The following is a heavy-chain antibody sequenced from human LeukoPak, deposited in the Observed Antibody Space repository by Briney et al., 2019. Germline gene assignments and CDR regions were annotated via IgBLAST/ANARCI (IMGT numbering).Heavy chain of an antibody. J-gene: IGHJ4*02. Sequence: PGGSLRLSCAASGFTFSDYYMSWIRQAPGKGLEWVSYISSSSSYTNYADSVKGRFTISRDNAKNSLYLQMNSLRAEDTAVYYCARTPYCTNGVCYTSSYFDYWGQGTLVTVSA. CDR2: ISSSSSYT. D-gene: IGHD2-8*01. CDR3: ARTPYCTNGVCYTSSYFDY. V-gene: IGHV3-11*06. CDR1: GFTFSDYY.